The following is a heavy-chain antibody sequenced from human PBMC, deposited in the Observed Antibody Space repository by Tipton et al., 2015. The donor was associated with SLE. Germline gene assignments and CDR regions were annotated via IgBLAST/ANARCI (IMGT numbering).Heavy chain of an antibody. Sequence: GLVKPSETLSLTCTVSGGSISSHYWSWIRQPPGKGLEWIGYIYYSGSTNYNPSLKSRVTISVDTSKNQFSLKLSSVTAADTAVYYCEAVAGRNAFDIWGQGTMVTVSS. CDR1: GGSISSHY. CDR2: IYYSGST. D-gene: IGHD6-19*01. CDR3: EAVAGRNAFDI. J-gene: IGHJ3*02. V-gene: IGHV4-59*11.